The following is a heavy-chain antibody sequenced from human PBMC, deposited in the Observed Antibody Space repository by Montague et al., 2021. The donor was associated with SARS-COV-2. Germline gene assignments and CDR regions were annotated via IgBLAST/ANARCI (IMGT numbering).Heavy chain of an antibody. Sequence: CAISGDSVSSNSAAWNWIRQSPSRGLEWLGRTYYRSKWYNDYAVXVKSRITINPDTSKNQFSLQLNSVTPEDTAVYYCARGSSGYYTPRPLDYWGQGILVTVSS. CDR2: TYYRSKWYN. V-gene: IGHV6-1*01. CDR3: ARGSSGYYTPRPLDY. D-gene: IGHD3-22*01. J-gene: IGHJ4*02. CDR1: GDSVSSNSAA.